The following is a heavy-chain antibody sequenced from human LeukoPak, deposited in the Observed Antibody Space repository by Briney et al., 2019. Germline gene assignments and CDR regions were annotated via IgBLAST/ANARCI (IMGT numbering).Heavy chain of an antibody. CDR3: GLSVQLSYFDY. V-gene: IGHV1-69*05. CDR1: GGTFSSYA. CDR2: IIPIFGTA. Sequence: SVKVSCKASGGTFSSYAISWVRQAPGQGLEWMGGIIPIFGTANYAQKFQGRVTITTDESTSTAYMELGSLRSEDTAVYYCGLSVQLSYFDYWGQGTLVTVSS. D-gene: IGHD1-1*01. J-gene: IGHJ4*02.